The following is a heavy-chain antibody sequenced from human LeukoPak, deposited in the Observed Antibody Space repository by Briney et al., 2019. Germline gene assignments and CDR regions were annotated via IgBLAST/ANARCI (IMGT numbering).Heavy chain of an antibody. Sequence: PGGSLGLSCAASGFTFSSYSMNWVRQAPGKGLEWVSAISGSGGSTYYADSVKGRFTISRDNSKNTLYLQMNSLRAEDTAVYYCARMDYSNSFDYWGQGTLVTVSS. J-gene: IGHJ4*02. V-gene: IGHV3-23*01. CDR3: ARMDYSNSFDY. CDR1: GFTFSSYS. CDR2: ISGSGGST. D-gene: IGHD4-11*01.